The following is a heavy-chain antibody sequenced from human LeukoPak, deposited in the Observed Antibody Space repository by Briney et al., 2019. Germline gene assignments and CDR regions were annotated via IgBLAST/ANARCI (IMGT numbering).Heavy chain of an antibody. V-gene: IGHV4-59*01. CDR1: GGSISSYY. Sequence: SETLSLPCTVSGGSISSYYWRWIRQPPGKGLEWIGYIYYSGSTNYNPSLKSRVTISVDTSKNQFSLKLSSVTAADTAVYYCARAYRSSWYPTYYFDYWGQGTLVTVSS. D-gene: IGHD6-13*01. J-gene: IGHJ4*02. CDR3: ARAYRSSWYPTYYFDY. CDR2: IYYSGST.